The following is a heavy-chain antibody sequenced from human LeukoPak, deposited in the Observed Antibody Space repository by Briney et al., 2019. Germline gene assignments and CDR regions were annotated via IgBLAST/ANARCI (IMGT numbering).Heavy chain of an antibody. J-gene: IGHJ5*02. CDR2: IYYSGST. D-gene: IGHD6-13*01. Sequence: NPSETLSLTCTVSGGSIRSYYWSWIRQPPGKGLEWIAYIYYSGSTNYNPSLKSRVTISVDTSKNQFSLKLSSVTAADTAVYYCARGYSSSWYMIDGWFDPWGQGTLVTVSS. CDR3: ARGYSSSWYMIDGWFDP. V-gene: IGHV4-59*08. CDR1: GGSIRSYY.